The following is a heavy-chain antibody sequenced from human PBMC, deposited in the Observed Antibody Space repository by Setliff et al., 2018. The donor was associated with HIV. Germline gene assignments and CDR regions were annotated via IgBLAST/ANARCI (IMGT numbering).Heavy chain of an antibody. CDR3: ARAYYHDSSGYQGFDY. D-gene: IGHD3-22*01. Sequence: GASVKVSCKTSGYTFSRYGFSWVRQAPGQGLEWMGWISAYNLNTNYAQKFQGRVTMTTDTSASTGYTELRSLRSDDTAVYYCARAYYHDSSGYQGFDYWGQGTLVTVSS. CDR1: GYTFSRYG. V-gene: IGHV1-18*01. CDR2: ISAYNLNT. J-gene: IGHJ4*02.